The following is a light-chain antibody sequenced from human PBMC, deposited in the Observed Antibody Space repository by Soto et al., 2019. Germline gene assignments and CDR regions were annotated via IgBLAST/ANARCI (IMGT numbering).Light chain of an antibody. CDR2: DAS. CDR3: QQLNSSPLT. Sequence: DIQLTQSPSFLSASVGVRVTITCRASQGISSYLAWYQQKPGKAPKLLIYDASTLQSGVPSSFSGSGSGTEFTLTISSLQPEDFATYYCQQLNSSPLTFGGGTKVDIK. CDR1: QGISSY. J-gene: IGKJ4*01. V-gene: IGKV1-9*01.